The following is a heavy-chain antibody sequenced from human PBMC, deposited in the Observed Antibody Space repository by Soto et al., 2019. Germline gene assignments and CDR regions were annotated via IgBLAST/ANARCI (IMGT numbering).Heavy chain of an antibody. V-gene: IGHV4-39*01. CDR1: GGSITSSSYY. CDR3: VRGLGAVAGTDS. J-gene: IGHJ4*02. Sequence: SETLSLTCTVSGGSITSSSYYWGWIRQPPGKGLERIGSIYYSGSTYYNPSLKSRFTISRDNAKNMVFLQMNSLRAEDTAVYYCVRGLGAVAGTDSWGQGTRVTVS. D-gene: IGHD6-19*01. CDR2: IYYSGST.